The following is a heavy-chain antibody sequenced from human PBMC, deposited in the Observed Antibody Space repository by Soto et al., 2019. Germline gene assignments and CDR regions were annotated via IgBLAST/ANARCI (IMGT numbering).Heavy chain of an antibody. CDR3: ARDDRTISGAVTLGY. Sequence: QVQLVQSGPEVKRPGASVRISCRTAGYSFKNYAIHWVRQAPGKKLEWKGWSHEGSGNTRYSHKFQGRMSIARDTSASTAYLDLRSLTSEDTAVYFCARDDRTISGAVTLGYWGPGTLVTVSS. V-gene: IGHV1-3*01. J-gene: IGHJ4*02. D-gene: IGHD3-3*02. CDR2: SHEGSGNT. CDR1: GYSFKNYA.